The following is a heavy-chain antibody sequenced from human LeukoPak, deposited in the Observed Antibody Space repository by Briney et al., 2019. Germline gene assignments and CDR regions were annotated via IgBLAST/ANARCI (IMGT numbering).Heavy chain of an antibody. J-gene: IGHJ4*02. CDR3: ASSFTMVRGVFYFDY. V-gene: IGHV4-61*02. Sequence: PSETLSLTCTVSGGSISSGSYYWRWIRQPAGKGLEWIGRIYTSGSTNYNPSLKSRVTISVDTSKNQFSLKLSSVTAADTAVYYCASSFTMVRGVFYFDYWGQGTLVTVSS. D-gene: IGHD3-10*01. CDR2: IYTSGST. CDR1: GGSISSGSYY.